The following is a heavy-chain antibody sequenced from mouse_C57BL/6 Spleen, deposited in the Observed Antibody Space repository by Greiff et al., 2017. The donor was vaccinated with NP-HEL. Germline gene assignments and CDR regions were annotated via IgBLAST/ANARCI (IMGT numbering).Heavy chain of an antibody. CDR1: GYTFTSYW. CDR2: IYPSDSET. D-gene: IGHD3-1*01. V-gene: IGHV1-61*01. J-gene: IGHJ4*01. CDR3: ARRAHYYAMDY. Sequence: QVQLQQPGAELVRPGSSVKLSCKASGYTFTSYWMEWVKQRPGQGLEWIGNIYPSDSETHYNQKFKDKATLTVDKSSSTAYMQLSSLTSEDSAVYYCARRAHYYAMDYWGQGTSVTVSS.